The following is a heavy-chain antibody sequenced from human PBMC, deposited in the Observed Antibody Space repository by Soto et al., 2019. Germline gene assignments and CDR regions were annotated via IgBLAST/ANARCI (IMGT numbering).Heavy chain of an antibody. D-gene: IGHD3-22*01. CDR1: GGSFSGYY. J-gene: IGHJ4*02. Sequence: SETLSLTCAVYGGSFSGYYWSWIRQPPGKGLEWIGEINHSGSTNYNPSLKSRVTISVDTSKNQFSLKLSSVTAADTAVYYCARAETTYYYDSSGFLDYWGQGTLVTVSS. V-gene: IGHV4-34*01. CDR3: ARAETTYYYDSSGFLDY. CDR2: INHSGST.